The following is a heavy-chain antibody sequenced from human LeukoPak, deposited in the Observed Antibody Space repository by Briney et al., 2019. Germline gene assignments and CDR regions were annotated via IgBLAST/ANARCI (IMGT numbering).Heavy chain of an antibody. Sequence: PSETLSLTCAVYGGSFSGYYWSWIRQPPGKGLEWIGEINHSGSTNYNPSPKSRVAISVDTSKNQFSLKLSSVTAADTAVYYCARVQVLYDTKFDYWGQGTLVTVSS. CDR2: INHSGST. J-gene: IGHJ4*02. CDR1: GGSFSGYY. V-gene: IGHV4-34*01. D-gene: IGHD3-22*01. CDR3: ARVQVLYDTKFDY.